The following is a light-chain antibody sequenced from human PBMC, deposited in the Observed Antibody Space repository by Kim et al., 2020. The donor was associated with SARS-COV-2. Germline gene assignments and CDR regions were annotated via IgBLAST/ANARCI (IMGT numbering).Light chain of an antibody. Sequence: QSALTQPASVSGSPGQSNTISCTGTSSDVGGYNYVSWYQQHPGKAPKLMIYDVSKRPSGVSNRFSGSKSGNTASLTISGLQAEDEADYYCSSYTSSSTFFGGGTQLTVL. CDR1: SSDVGGYNY. J-gene: IGLJ2*01. V-gene: IGLV2-14*01. CDR3: SSYTSSSTF. CDR2: DVS.